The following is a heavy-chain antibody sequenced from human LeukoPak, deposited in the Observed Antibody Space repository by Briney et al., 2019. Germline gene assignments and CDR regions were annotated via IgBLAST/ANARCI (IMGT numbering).Heavy chain of an antibody. CDR3: ARQGKHGDPAYFDY. CDR1: GGSISSSNYY. J-gene: IGHJ4*02. CDR2: IYYSGST. Sequence: KPSETLSLTCTVSGGSISSSNYYWGWIRQPPGKGLEWIGSIYYSGSTYYNPSLQSRVTISVDTSKNQFSLKVSSVTAADTAVYYCARQGKHGDPAYFDYWGKGTLVTVSS. D-gene: IGHD7-27*01. V-gene: IGHV4-39*01.